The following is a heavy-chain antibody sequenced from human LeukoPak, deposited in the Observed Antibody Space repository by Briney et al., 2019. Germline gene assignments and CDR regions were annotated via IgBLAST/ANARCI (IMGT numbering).Heavy chain of an antibody. V-gene: IGHV3-30*02. CDR2: IRYDGSNK. D-gene: IGHD2-2*01. J-gene: IGHJ3*02. CDR1: GFTFSSYW. CDR3: AKEAHIVVVPAALDI. Sequence: PGGSLRLSCAASGFTFSSYWMHWVRQAPGKGLGWVAFIRYDGSNKYYADSVKGRFTISRDNSKNTLYLQMNSLRAEDTAVYYCAKEAHIVVVPAALDIWGQGTMVTVSS.